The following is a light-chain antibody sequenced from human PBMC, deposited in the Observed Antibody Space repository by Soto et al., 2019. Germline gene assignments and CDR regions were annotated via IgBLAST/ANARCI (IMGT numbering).Light chain of an antibody. CDR1: QSVLYNSNSKNY. CDR3: QQYYSTPLT. J-gene: IGKJ4*01. V-gene: IGKV4-1*01. CDR2: WAS. Sequence: DIVMTQSPDSLAVSLGEGATINCKSSQSVLYNSNSKNYLSWYQQKPGQPPKLLISWASTRESGVPDRFSGSGSGTDFTLTISSLQAEDVAVYYCQQYYSTPLTFGGGTRVEIK.